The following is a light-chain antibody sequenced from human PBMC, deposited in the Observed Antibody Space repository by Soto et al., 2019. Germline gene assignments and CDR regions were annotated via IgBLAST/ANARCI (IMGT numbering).Light chain of an antibody. V-gene: IGLV1-44*01. J-gene: IGLJ2*01. CDR2: STN. CDR3: AAWDDSLNGNVV. Sequence: QSVLTQPPSASGTPGQRVTISCSGSSSNIGSNTVNWYQQLPGSAPKLLIYSTNQRPSGVPDRFFGSKSGTSASLAISGLQSEDEADYYCAAWDDSLNGNVVFGGGTKLTVL. CDR1: SSNIGSNT.